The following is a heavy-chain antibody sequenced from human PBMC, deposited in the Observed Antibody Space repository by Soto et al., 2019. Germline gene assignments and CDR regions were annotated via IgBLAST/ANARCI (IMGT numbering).Heavy chain of an antibody. Sequence: QVQLVQSGAEVKKPGASVRVSCQASGYTFISFDINWVRQATGQGLEWMGWMNPNTGNTGYEQKFQGRVTMTRNTSIGTAYMELSCLTSEDTAVYYCARRKERSGPYYLDSWGQGTLVTVSS. D-gene: IGHD6-25*01. CDR2: MNPNTGNT. CDR3: ARRKERSGPYYLDS. V-gene: IGHV1-8*01. CDR1: GYTFISFD. J-gene: IGHJ4*02.